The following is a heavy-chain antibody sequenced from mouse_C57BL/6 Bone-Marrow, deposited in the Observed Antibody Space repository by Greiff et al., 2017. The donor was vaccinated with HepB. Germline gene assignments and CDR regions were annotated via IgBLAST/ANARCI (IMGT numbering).Heavy chain of an antibody. CDR2: ISSGGSYT. Sequence: EVHLVESGGDLVKPGGSLKLSCAASGFTFSSYGMSWVRQTPDKRLEWVATISSGGSYTYYPDSVKGRFTISRDNAKNTLYLQMSSLKSEDTAMYYCARHMVTSAMDYWGQGTSVTVSS. CDR1: GFTFSSYG. J-gene: IGHJ4*01. D-gene: IGHD2-13*01. V-gene: IGHV5-6*01. CDR3: ARHMVTSAMDY.